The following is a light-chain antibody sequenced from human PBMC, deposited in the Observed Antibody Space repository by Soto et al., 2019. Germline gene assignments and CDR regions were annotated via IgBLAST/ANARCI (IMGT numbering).Light chain of an antibody. CDR3: QSYDSSLSGWV. V-gene: IGLV1-40*01. CDR1: SSNIGAGYD. J-gene: IGLJ1*01. Sequence: QSVLTQPPSVSGARGQRVTISCTGSSSNIGAGYDVHWYQQLPGTAPKLLIYGNSNRPSGVPDRFSGSKSGTSASLAITGLQAEDEADYYCQSYDSSLSGWVFGTGTNLTVL. CDR2: GNS.